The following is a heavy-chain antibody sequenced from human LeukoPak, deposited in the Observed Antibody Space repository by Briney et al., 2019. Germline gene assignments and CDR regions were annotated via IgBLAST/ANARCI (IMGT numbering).Heavy chain of an antibody. Sequence: SETLSLTCTVSGGSISSYYWSWIRQPAGKGLECIGNINYSGNTYYNSSLKSRVTISMDPSKNQFSLKLTSGTAADTAVYFCTTSRIQIASSEMFWGQGTLLTVSS. CDR3: TTSRIQIASSEMF. D-gene: IGHD2-2*01. CDR1: GGSISSYY. V-gene: IGHV4-59*04. CDR2: INYSGNT. J-gene: IGHJ4*02.